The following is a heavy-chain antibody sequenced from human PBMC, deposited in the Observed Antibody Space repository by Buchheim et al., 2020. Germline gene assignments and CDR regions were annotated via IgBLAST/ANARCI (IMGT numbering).Heavy chain of an antibody. V-gene: IGHV4-34*01. J-gene: IGHJ6*02. CDR1: GGSFSGYY. CDR2: INHSGST. Sequence: QVQLQQWGAGLMKPSETLSLTCAVYGGSFSGYYWSWIRQPPGKGLEWIGEINHSGSTNYNPSLKSRVTISVDTSKNQFSLKLSSVTAADTAVYYCARGRYYYYGMDVWGQGTT. CDR3: ARGRYYYYGMDV.